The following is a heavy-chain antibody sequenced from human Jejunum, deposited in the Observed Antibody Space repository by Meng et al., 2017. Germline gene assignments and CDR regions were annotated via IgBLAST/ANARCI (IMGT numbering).Heavy chain of an antibody. D-gene: IGHD1-26*01. Sequence: QLQLLQWGAGPLKPSETPSLTCTVYGDSCTDYYGNWIRQPPGKGLEWIGEIHHSGSTNYNPSLESRVTMSGDTSRKQFSLRLSSVTAADTAVYYCARRIRGGSYLGWGQGTLVTVSS. CDR1: GDSCTDYY. CDR3: ARRIRGGSYLG. V-gene: IGHV4-34*01. J-gene: IGHJ4*02. CDR2: IHHSGST.